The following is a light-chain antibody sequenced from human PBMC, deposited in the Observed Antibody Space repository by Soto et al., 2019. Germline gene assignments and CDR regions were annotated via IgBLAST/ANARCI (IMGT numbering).Light chain of an antibody. Sequence: EIVMTQSPATLSVSPGERATLSCRASQSISNNLAWYQQKPGQAPRLLIFGASTRATGIPARFSGSGSGTEFTLTINSLQSEDFVVYYCQQYNNWPQTFGQGTKVE. CDR3: QQYNNWPQT. J-gene: IGKJ1*01. CDR1: QSISNN. V-gene: IGKV3-15*01. CDR2: GAS.